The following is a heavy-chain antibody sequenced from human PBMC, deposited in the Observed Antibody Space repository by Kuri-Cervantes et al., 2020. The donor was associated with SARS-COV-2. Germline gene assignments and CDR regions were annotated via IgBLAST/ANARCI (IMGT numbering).Heavy chain of an antibody. CDR1: GFTFSSYW. CDR2: ISGSGGST. D-gene: IGHD3-3*01. Sequence: GGSLRLSCAASGFTFSSYWMSWVRQAPGKGLEWVSAISGSGGSTYYADSVKGRFTISRDNSKNTLHLQMNSLRAEDTAVYYCAKGIRRFLESLDYWGQGTLVTVSS. J-gene: IGHJ4*02. V-gene: IGHV3-23*01. CDR3: AKGIRRFLESLDY.